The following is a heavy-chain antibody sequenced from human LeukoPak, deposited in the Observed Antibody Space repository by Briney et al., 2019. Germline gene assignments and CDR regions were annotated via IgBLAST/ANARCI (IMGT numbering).Heavy chain of an antibody. D-gene: IGHD5-18*01. J-gene: IGHJ4*02. Sequence: PSETLSLTCTLSGPSINRHYWTWIRQPPGKGLERVGYIFYTGSTQYSPSIKCRVSISLDTANNQFSLRLTSATAADTAVYYCARSGYFYGGPDYWGQGTLVTVSS. CDR2: IFYTGST. CDR1: GPSINRHY. V-gene: IGHV4-59*11. CDR3: ARSGYFYGGPDY.